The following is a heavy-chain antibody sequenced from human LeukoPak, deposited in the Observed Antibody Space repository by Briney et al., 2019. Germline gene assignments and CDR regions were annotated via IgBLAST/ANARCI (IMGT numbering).Heavy chain of an antibody. CDR1: GGSFSGYY. V-gene: IGHV4-34*01. CDR2: MNHSGST. D-gene: IGHD2-2*01. CDR3: AREGCSSTSCQYNWFDP. J-gene: IGHJ5*02. Sequence: SETLSLTCAVYGGSFSGYYWSWIRQPPGKGLEWIGEMNHSGSTNYNPSLKTRVTISVDTSKNPFSMKLSSVTAADTAVYYCAREGCSSTSCQYNWFDPWGQGTLVTVSS.